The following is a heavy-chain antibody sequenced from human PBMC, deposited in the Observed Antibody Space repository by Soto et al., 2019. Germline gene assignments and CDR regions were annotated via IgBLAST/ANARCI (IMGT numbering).Heavy chain of an antibody. CDR3: ARMGFYYDSSGYDY. CDR2: IYHSGST. CDR1: AYSISSGYY. V-gene: IGHV4-38-2*01. J-gene: IGHJ4*02. D-gene: IGHD3-22*01. Sequence: SETLSLTCAVSAYSISSGYYWGCIRQLPGKGLEWIGSIYHSGSTYYNPSLKSRVTISVGTSKNQFSLKLRSVTAADTAVYYCARMGFYYDSSGYDYWGQGTLVTVSS.